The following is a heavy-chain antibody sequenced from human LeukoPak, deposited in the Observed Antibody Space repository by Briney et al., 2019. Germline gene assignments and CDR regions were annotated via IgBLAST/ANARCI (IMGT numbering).Heavy chain of an antibody. CDR1: GFTFSGSA. CDR3: TRLFAGNWFDP. V-gene: IGHV3-73*01. J-gene: IGHJ5*01. Sequence: GGSLKLSCAASGFTFSGSAMHWVRQASGKGLEWVGRIRSKANSYATAYAASVKGRFTISRDDSKNTAYLQMNSLKTEDTAVYYCTRLFAGNWFDPWGQGTLVTVSS. CDR2: IRSKANSYAT.